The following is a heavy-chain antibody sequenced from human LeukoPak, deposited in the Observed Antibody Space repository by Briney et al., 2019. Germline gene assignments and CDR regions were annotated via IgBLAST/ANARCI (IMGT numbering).Heavy chain of an antibody. Sequence: GGSLRLSCVGSGFTFSSYWMSWVRQAPGKGLEWVANIKEYGSEKYYVDSVKGRFTASRDDAKNSLYLQMTSLRDEDTAVYYCARHLVEGYTRKWFDLRGQGTLVTVSS. CDR1: GFTFSSYW. J-gene: IGHJ5*02. D-gene: IGHD5-12*01. V-gene: IGHV3-7*01. CDR2: IKEYGSEK. CDR3: ARHLVEGYTRKWFDL.